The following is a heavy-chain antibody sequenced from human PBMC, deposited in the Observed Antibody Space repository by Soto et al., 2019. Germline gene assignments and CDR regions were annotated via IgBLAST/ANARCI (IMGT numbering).Heavy chain of an antibody. Sequence: EVQLVESGGGLVQPGGSLRLSCAASGFTFSSYWMSWVRQAPGKGLEWVANIKQDGSVNFYVDSVKGRFTISRDNAKNSLYLQMDSLRAEDTAVYYCEQVASVAGHEWAQGTVVTVSS. V-gene: IGHV3-7*01. D-gene: IGHD6-6*01. CDR2: IKQDGSVN. CDR3: EQVASVAGHE. J-gene: IGHJ4*02. CDR1: GFTFSSYW.